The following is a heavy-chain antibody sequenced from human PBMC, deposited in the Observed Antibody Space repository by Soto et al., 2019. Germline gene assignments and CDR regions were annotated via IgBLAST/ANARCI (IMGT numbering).Heavy chain of an antibody. CDR1: GYTFTGYY. J-gene: IGHJ4*02. CDR2: INPNSGGT. CDR3: ARARYQLRFLEWLPSPPYYYDSSGYMLGY. V-gene: IGHV1-2*02. D-gene: IGHD3-22*01. Sequence: GASVKVSCKASGYTFTGYYMHWVRQAPGQGLEWMGWINPNSGGTNYAQKFQGRVTMTRDTSISTAYMELSRLRSDDTAVYYCARARYQLRFLEWLPSPPYYYDSSGYMLGYWGQGTLVTVSS.